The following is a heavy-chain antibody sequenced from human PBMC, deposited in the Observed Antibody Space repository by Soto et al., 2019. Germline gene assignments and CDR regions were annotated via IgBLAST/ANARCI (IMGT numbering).Heavy chain of an antibody. J-gene: IGHJ6*01. CDR1: VFTFASYN. V-gene: IGHV3-21*01. D-gene: IGHD3-22*01. CDR2: ISHHSDYI. CDR3: ARGGSAERQTDGDSSHYYPMDV. Sequence: WGSLRISCASSVFTFASYNMVWVRQAPGKGLDWLPSISHHSDYIYHADSVKGRFTVSRDNAKNSLFLEMTILRGEDTAVYYCARGGSAERQTDGDSSHYYPMDVWGQGTTVTVSS.